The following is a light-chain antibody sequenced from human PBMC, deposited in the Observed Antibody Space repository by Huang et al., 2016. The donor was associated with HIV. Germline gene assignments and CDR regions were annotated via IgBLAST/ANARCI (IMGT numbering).Light chain of an antibody. Sequence: EIVMTQSPATLSVSPGERVTLSCRASQSVRSNLAWYQQKAGQAPRLLIYDASNRATDIPARFSVSGSGTEFTLTISSLQSEDFAVYYCQYYNNWPIMYTFGQGTKLEV. CDR2: DAS. J-gene: IGKJ2*01. CDR1: QSVRSN. V-gene: IGKV3-15*01. CDR3: QYYNNWPIMYT.